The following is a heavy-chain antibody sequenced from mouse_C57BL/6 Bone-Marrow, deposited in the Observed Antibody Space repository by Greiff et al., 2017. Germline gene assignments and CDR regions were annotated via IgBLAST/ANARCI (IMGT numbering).Heavy chain of an antibody. V-gene: IGHV1-81*01. J-gene: IGHJ3*01. CDR1: GYTFTSYG. CDR2: IYPRSGNT. Sequence: QVQLQQSGAELARPGASVKLSCKASGYTFTSYGISWVKQRTGQGLEWIGEIYPRSGNTYYNEKFKGKATLTADKSSSTAYMELRSLTSVDSAVYFCADETFAYWGQGTLVTVSA. CDR3: ADETFAY.